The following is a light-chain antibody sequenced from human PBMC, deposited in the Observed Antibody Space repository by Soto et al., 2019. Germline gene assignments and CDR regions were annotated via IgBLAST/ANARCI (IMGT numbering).Light chain of an antibody. Sequence: EIVMTQSPATLSVSPGERTTLSCRASQSVGNNLAWYQQKPGQAPRLLLYGAYTSATGIPARFSGSGSGTDFTLTICSLQSEDFAVYDCQHYNYWPPKTFGQGTKVEMK. CDR1: QSVGNN. CDR2: GAY. J-gene: IGKJ1*01. CDR3: QHYNYWPPKT. V-gene: IGKV3-15*01.